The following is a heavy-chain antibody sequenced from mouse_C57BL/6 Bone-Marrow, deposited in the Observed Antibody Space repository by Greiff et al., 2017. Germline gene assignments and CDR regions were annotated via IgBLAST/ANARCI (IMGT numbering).Heavy chain of an antibody. CDR2: IYPGSGST. V-gene: IGHV1-55*01. CDR1: GYTFTSYW. D-gene: IGHD1-1*01. Sequence: VQLQQPGAELVKPGASVKMSCKASGYTFTSYWITWVKQRPGQGLEWIGDIYPGSGSTNYNEKFKSKATLTVDTSSSTAYMQLSSLTSEDSAVYYCARYYGSSNDYFDDWGQGTTLTVSS. J-gene: IGHJ2*01. CDR3: ARYYGSSNDYFDD.